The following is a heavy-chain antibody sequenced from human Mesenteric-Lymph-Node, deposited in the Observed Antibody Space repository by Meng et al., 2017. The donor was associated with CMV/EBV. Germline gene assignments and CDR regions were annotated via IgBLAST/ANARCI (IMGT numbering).Heavy chain of an antibody. D-gene: IGHD2-2*01. CDR1: GFTFSSYS. CDR3: ARDRGYCSSTSCYPGAFDI. CDR2: ISSSSSYI. Sequence: GESLKISCAASGFTFSSYSMNWVRQAPGKGPEWVSSISSSSSYIYYADSVKGRFTISRDNAKNSLYLQMNSLRAEDTAVYYCARDRGYCSSTSCYPGAFDIWGQGTMVTVSS. J-gene: IGHJ3*02. V-gene: IGHV3-21*01.